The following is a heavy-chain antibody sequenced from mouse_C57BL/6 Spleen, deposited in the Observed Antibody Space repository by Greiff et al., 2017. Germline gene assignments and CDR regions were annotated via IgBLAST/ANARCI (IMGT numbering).Heavy chain of an antibody. CDR1: GYTFTDYY. V-gene: IGHV1-26*01. CDR3: ARYEGYPFFDY. D-gene: IGHD2-3*01. CDR2: INPNNGGT. Sequence: EVQLQQSGPELVKPGASVKISCKASGYTFTDYYMNWVKQSHGKSLEWIGDINPNNGGTSYNQKFKGKATLTVDKSSSTAYMELRSLTSEDSAVYYCARYEGYPFFDYWGQGTTLTVSS. J-gene: IGHJ2*01.